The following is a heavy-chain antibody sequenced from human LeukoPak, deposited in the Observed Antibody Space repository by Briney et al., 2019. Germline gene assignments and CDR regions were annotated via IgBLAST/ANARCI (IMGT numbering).Heavy chain of an antibody. J-gene: IGHJ3*02. CDR1: GFTFSSYG. Sequence: GRSLRLSCAASGFTFSSYGMHWVRQAPGKGLEWVAVISYDGSNKYYADSVKGRFTIFRDNSKNTLYLQMNSLRAEDTAVYYCAKASMIVVAPNDAFDIWGQGTMVTVSP. V-gene: IGHV3-30*18. D-gene: IGHD3-22*01. CDR2: ISYDGSNK. CDR3: AKASMIVVAPNDAFDI.